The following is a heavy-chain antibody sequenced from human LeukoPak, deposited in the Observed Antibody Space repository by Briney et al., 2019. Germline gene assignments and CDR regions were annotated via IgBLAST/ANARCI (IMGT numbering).Heavy chain of an antibody. J-gene: IGHJ6*03. Sequence: KTSETLSLTCTVSGGSISSYYWSRIRQPAGKGLEWIGRIYTSGSTNYNPSLKSRVTMSVDTSKNQLSLKLSSVTAADTAVYYCARDSSTSNYYYYYYMDVWGKGTTVTVSS. D-gene: IGHD2-2*01. CDR3: ARDSSTSNYYYYYYMDV. CDR1: GGSISSYY. V-gene: IGHV4-4*07. CDR2: IYTSGST.